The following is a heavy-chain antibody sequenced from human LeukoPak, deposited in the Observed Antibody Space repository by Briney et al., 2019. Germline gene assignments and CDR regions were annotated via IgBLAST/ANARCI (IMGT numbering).Heavy chain of an antibody. CDR3: ARDKAEYCGGDCYPYYYYYMDV. CDR1: GFTFSDYY. J-gene: IGHJ6*03. Sequence: GSMRLSCAASGFTFSDYYMSWIRQAPGKGLEWVSYISSSGSTIYYADSVKGRFTISRDNAKNSLYLQMSSLRAEDTAVYYCARDKAEYCGGDCYPYYYYYMDVWGKGTTVTVSS. D-gene: IGHD2-21*02. V-gene: IGHV3-11*04. CDR2: ISSSGSTI.